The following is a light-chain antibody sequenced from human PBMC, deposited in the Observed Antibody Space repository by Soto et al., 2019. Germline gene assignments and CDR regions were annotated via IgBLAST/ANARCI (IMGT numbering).Light chain of an antibody. CDR1: SSSIGAGYD. Sequence: QSVLTQPPSVSGAPGQRVTISCTGSSSSIGAGYDVHWYQQLPGTAPKLLIYGNSNRPSGVPDRFSGSKSGTSASLAITGHQAEDEADYYCQSYDSSLSGFYVFGTGTKVTVL. CDR2: GNS. CDR3: QSYDSSLSGFYV. V-gene: IGLV1-40*01. J-gene: IGLJ1*01.